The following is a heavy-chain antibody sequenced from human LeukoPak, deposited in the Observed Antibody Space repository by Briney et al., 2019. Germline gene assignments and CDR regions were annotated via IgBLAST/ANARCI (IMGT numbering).Heavy chain of an antibody. D-gene: IGHD2-15*01. J-gene: IGHJ4*02. V-gene: IGHV3-74*01. Sequence: GGSLRLSCAASGFTFKLYWMHWVRQVPGKRPVWVSRINDDGSDTIYADSVRGRFTISRDDAKNTVYLQMNSLRAEDTAVYYCAKPIWGIVVVVAPFDYWGQGTLVTVSS. CDR1: GFTFKLYW. CDR2: INDDGSDT. CDR3: AKPIWGIVVVVAPFDY.